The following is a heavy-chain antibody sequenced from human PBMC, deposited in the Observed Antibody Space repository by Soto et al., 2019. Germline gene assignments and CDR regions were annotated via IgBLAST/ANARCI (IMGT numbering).Heavy chain of an antibody. V-gene: IGHV4-34*02. J-gene: IGHJ4*02. CDR3: ARGLAYDRPITVAEPFDS. D-gene: IGHD6-19*01. Sequence: QVQLQQWGAGLLKASETLSLTCVVSGGSFSGYFWTWIRQSPGRGLEWIGEISHSGSRNYNPAFQSRVIISFDSSKNHVSLKLSSVTAADSPTYFCARGLAYDRPITVAEPFDSWGQGTLVTVSS. CDR2: ISHSGSR. CDR1: GGSFSGYF.